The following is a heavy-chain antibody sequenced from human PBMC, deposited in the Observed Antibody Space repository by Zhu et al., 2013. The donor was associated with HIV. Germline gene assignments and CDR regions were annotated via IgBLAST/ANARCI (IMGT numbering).Heavy chain of an antibody. D-gene: IGHD3-22*01. J-gene: IGHJ6*02. CDR1: GGTFSSYA. V-gene: IGHV1-69*01. CDR3: ARGAPYYYDSSGYIAPYYYYYGMDV. CDR2: IIPIFGTA. Sequence: QVQLVQSGAEVKKPGSSVKVSCKASGGTFSSYAISWVRQAPGQGLEWMGGIIPIFGTANYAQKFQGRVTITADESTSTAYMELSSLRSEDTAVYYCARGAPYYYDSSGYIAPYYYYYGMDVWDQGP.